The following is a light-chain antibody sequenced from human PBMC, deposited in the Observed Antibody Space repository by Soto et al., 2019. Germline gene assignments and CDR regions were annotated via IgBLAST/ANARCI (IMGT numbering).Light chain of an antibody. CDR3: QQYGSSPTT. CDR1: QSVSSSY. J-gene: IGKJ1*01. Sequence: DIVLTQSPVTLSLSPVERATLSCRASQSVSSSYLAWYQQKPGQAPRLLIYGASSRATGIPDRFSGSGSGTDFTLTISRLEPEDFAVYYCQQYGSSPTTFGQGTKVDTK. V-gene: IGKV3-20*01. CDR2: GAS.